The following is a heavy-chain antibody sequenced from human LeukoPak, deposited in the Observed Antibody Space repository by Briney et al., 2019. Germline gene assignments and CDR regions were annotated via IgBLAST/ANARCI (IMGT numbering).Heavy chain of an antibody. CDR1: GFTFSSYG. Sequence: GGSLRLSCAASGFTFSSYGMHWVRQAPGKGLEWVAFIRYDGSNKYYADSVKGRFTISRDNAKNSLYLQMNSLRAEDTAVYYCARLPGGYFDYWGQGTLVTVSS. CDR3: ARLPGGYFDY. CDR2: IRYDGSNK. D-gene: IGHD2-21*02. J-gene: IGHJ4*02. V-gene: IGHV3-30*02.